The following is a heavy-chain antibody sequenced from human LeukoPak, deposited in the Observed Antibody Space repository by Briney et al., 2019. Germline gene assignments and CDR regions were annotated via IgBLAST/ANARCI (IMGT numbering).Heavy chain of an antibody. V-gene: IGHV4-34*01. Sequence: SETLSLTCAVYGGSSSGYYWSWIRQPPGKGLEWIGEINHSGSTNYNPSLKSRVTISVDRSKNQFSLKLSSVTAADTAVYYCARGLAARPGSWFDPWGQGTLVTVSS. J-gene: IGHJ5*02. D-gene: IGHD6-6*01. CDR1: GGSSSGYY. CDR2: INHSGST. CDR3: ARGLAARPGSWFDP.